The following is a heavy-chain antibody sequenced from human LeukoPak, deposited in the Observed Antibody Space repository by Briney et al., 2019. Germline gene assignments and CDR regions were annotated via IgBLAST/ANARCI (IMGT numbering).Heavy chain of an antibody. CDR1: GGSISSGGYS. V-gene: IGHV4-30-2*01. D-gene: IGHD3-22*01. J-gene: IGHJ4*02. CDR2: IYHSGST. CDR3: ARVVITFYYFDY. Sequence: SETLSLTCAVSGGSISSGGYSWSWIRQPPGKGLEWIGYIYHSGSTYYNPSLKSRVTISVDTSKNQFSLKLSSVTAADTAVYYCARVVITFYYFDYWGQGTLVTVSS.